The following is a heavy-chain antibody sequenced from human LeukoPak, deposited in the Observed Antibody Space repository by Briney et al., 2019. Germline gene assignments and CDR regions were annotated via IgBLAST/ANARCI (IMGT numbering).Heavy chain of an antibody. J-gene: IGHJ4*02. CDR2: ISYDGSNK. CDR1: GFTFSSYA. Sequence: QPGGSLRLSCAASGFTFSSYAMHWVRQAPGKGLEWVAVISYDGSNKYYADSVKGRFTISRDNSKNTLYLQMNSLRAEDTAVYYCAKESTSRGRDYWGQGTLVTVSS. CDR3: AKESTSRGRDY. V-gene: IGHV3-30-3*02. D-gene: IGHD2-2*01.